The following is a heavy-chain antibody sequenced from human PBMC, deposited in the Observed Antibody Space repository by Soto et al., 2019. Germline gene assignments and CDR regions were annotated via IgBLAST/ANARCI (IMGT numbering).Heavy chain of an antibody. CDR3: ARATSFSGHHGY. CDR2: IYYSGST. D-gene: IGHD2-8*02. CDR1: GGSFSSGGYY. V-gene: IGHV4-31*03. J-gene: IGHJ4*02. Sequence: QLQLQESGPGLVKPSQTLSLACTVSGGSFSSGGYYWSWIRQLPGKGLEWIGYIYYSGSTYYNQSLKSRFTISLDTSKNQCSLKLSSVTAADTAVYYCARATSFSGHHGYWGQGTLVTVSS.